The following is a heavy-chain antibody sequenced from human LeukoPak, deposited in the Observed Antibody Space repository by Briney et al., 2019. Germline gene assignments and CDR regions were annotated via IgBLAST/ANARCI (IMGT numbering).Heavy chain of an antibody. J-gene: IGHJ5*02. CDR3: ARDRTGWEPRLLNWFDP. D-gene: IGHD1-26*01. V-gene: IGHV4-61*02. CDR1: GGSISSGSYY. CDR2: IYTSGST. Sequence: PSQTLSLTCTVSGGSISSGSYYWSWIRQPAGKGLEWIGRIYTSGSTNYNPSLKSRVTISVDTSKNQFSLKLSSVTAADTAVYYCARDRTGWEPRLLNWFDPWGQGTLVTVSS.